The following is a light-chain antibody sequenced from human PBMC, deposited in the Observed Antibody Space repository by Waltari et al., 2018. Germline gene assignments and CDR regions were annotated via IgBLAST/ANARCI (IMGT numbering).Light chain of an antibody. CDR2: GAS. J-gene: IGKJ4*01. Sequence: EIVLTQSPGTLSLSLGAGAPLPCRASQGVRPNWLAWYHQGPGQAPRLLIYGASTRATGITDKFIGSGSGTDFILTIRRLEPEDFGVYYCHQYDTAPHTFGGGTKVEIK. CDR1: QGVRPNW. V-gene: IGKV3-20*01. CDR3: HQYDTAPHT.